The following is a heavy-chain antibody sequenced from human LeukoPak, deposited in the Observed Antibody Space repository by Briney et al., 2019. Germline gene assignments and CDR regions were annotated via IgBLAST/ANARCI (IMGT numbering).Heavy chain of an antibody. V-gene: IGHV3-23*01. J-gene: IGHJ4*02. CDR1: GFTFSSHA. CDR2: ISGSGGST. D-gene: IGHD3-22*01. Sequence: PGGSLRLSCAASGFTFSSHAMSWVRQAPGKGLEWVSAISGSGGSTYYADSVKGRFTISRDNSKNTLYLQMNSLRAEDTAVYYCAKEAGITMIVVVITYYFDYWGQGTLVTVSS. CDR3: AKEAGITMIVVVITYYFDY.